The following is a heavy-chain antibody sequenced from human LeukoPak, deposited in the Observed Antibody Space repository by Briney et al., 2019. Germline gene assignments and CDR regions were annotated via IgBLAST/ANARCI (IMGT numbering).Heavy chain of an antibody. Sequence: SVKVSCKASGGTFSRYAISWVRQAPGQGLEWMGGIIPIFGTANYAQKFQGRVTITADESTSTAYMELSSLRSEDTAVYYCARDVHGDYGSGWFDPWGQGTLVSVSS. V-gene: IGHV1-69*01. D-gene: IGHD4-17*01. CDR3: ARDVHGDYGSGWFDP. CDR2: IIPIFGTA. CDR1: GGTFSRYA. J-gene: IGHJ5*02.